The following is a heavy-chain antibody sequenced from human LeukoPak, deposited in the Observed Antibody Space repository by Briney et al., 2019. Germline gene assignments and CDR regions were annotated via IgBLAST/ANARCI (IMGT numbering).Heavy chain of an antibody. V-gene: IGHV3-21*01. CDR1: GFTFSGYS. CDR2: ITTTSGYI. J-gene: IGHJ6*03. D-gene: IGHD3-9*01. CDR3: ARVLTGYSYYYYYYMDV. Sequence: GGSLRLSCVASGFTFSGYSMNWVRQAPGRGLEWVSLITTTSGYIYYADSVKGRFTISRDNAKNSLYLQMNSLRAEDTAVYYCARVLTGYSYYYYYYMDVWGKGTTVTVSS.